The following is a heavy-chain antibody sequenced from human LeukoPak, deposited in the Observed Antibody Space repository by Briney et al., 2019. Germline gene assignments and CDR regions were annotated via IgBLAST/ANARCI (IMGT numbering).Heavy chain of an antibody. CDR2: INTDGSST. V-gene: IGHV3-74*01. CDR3: ARDPETSSSLVIMDV. D-gene: IGHD6-6*01. J-gene: IGHJ6*03. CDR1: GFTVSSNY. Sequence: GGSLRLSCAASGFTVSSNYMSWVRQAPGKGLVWVSRINTDGSSTSYADSVKGRFTISRDNAKNTLYLQMNSLRAEDTAVYYCARDPETSSSLVIMDVWGKGTTVTVSS.